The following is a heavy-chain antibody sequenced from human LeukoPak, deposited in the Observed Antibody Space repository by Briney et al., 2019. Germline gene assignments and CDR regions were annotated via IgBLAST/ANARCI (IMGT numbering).Heavy chain of an antibody. D-gene: IGHD6-19*01. V-gene: IGHV4-4*02. CDR3: ARNAAGTDY. CDR1: GVSISSTDW. CDR2: IYNSGST. Sequence: SETLSLTCAVSGVSISSTDWWSWVRQPPGKGLEWIGEIYNSGSTNYNPSLKSRVTISLDKSKNQFSLKLSSVTAADTAVYYCARNAAGTDYWGQGTLVTVSS. J-gene: IGHJ4*02.